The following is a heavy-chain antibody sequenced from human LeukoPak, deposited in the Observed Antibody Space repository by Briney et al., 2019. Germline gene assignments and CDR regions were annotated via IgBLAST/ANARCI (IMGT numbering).Heavy chain of an antibody. Sequence: SETLSLTCAVYGGSFSGYYWSWIRQPPGKGLEWIGEINHSGSTNYNPSLRSRVTISVDTSKNQFSLKLSSVTAADTAVYYCARLRSTLSAVVSYYYLDVWGKGTTVTVSS. V-gene: IGHV4-34*01. CDR1: GGSFSGYY. CDR3: ARLRSTLSAVVSYYYLDV. CDR2: INHSGST. D-gene: IGHD2-15*01. J-gene: IGHJ6*03.